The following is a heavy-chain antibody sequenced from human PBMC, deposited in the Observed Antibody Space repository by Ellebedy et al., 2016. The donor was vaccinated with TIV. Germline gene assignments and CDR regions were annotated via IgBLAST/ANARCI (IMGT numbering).Heavy chain of an antibody. V-gene: IGHV3-30*03. D-gene: IGHD4-11*01. J-gene: IGHJ4*02. CDR2: ISYDGSNK. Sequence: GESLKISXAASGFTFNNYGMHWVRQAPGKGLEWVALISYDGSNKYYADSVKGRFTISRDNSKNTLYLQMNSLRAADTAVYYCARGPYTVTTYFDYWGQGTLVTVSS. CDR3: ARGPYTVTTYFDY. CDR1: GFTFNNYG.